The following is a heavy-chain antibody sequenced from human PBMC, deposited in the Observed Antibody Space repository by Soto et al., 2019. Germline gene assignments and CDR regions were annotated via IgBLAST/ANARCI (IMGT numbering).Heavy chain of an antibody. Sequence: SETLSLTCTVSGGSISSYYWSWIRQPPGKGLEWIGYIYYSGSTNYNPSLKSRVTISVDTSKNQLSLKLSSVTAADTAVYYCARFTGSSSSTFDYWGQGTLVTVSS. CDR3: ARFTGSSSSTFDY. V-gene: IGHV4-59*01. CDR1: GGSISSYY. D-gene: IGHD6-6*01. CDR2: IYYSGST. J-gene: IGHJ4*02.